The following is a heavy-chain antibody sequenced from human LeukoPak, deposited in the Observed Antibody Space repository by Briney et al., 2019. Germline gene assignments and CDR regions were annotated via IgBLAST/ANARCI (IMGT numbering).Heavy chain of an antibody. CDR2: ISVSGGTT. V-gene: IGHV3-23*01. CDR1: GFTFSSYA. J-gene: IGHJ4*02. D-gene: IGHD1-26*01. Sequence: GGSLRLSCAVSGFTFSSYAMTWVRQAPGKGLEWVSSISVSGGTTYYADSVKGRFTISRDNSKNTLYLQMNSLRAEDTAIYYCAKDCSGSGSFYDYWGQGTLVTVSS. CDR3: AKDCSGSGSFYDY.